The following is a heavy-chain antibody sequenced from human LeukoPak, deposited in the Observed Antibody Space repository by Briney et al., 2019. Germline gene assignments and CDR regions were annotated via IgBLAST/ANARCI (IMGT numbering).Heavy chain of an antibody. Sequence: ASVKVSCKAAGYSFTTFHINWVRQATGQGLEWMGWMNPNSGNTGYAQKFQGRVTITRNTSISTAYMELSSLRSEDTAVYYCARFHDYGDHLFDYWGQGTLVTVSS. CDR3: ARFHDYGDHLFDY. V-gene: IGHV1-8*03. CDR1: GYSFTTFH. CDR2: MNPNSGNT. D-gene: IGHD4-17*01. J-gene: IGHJ4*02.